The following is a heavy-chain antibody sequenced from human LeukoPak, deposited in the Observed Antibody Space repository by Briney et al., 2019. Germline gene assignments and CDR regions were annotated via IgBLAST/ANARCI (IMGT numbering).Heavy chain of an antibody. CDR3: ARVYDFWSGYSFDY. CDR1: GFTFSSYA. V-gene: IGHV3-23*01. Sequence: HAGGSLRLSCAAFGFTFSSYAMSWVRQAPGKGLEWVSAISGSGGSTYYADSVKGRFTIPRDNAKNSLYLQMNSLRAEDTAVYYCARVYDFWSGYSFDYWGQGTLVTVSS. D-gene: IGHD3-3*01. J-gene: IGHJ4*02. CDR2: ISGSGGST.